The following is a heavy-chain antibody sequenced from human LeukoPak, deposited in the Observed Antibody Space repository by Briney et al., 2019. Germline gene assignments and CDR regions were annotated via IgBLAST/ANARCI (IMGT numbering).Heavy chain of an antibody. CDR1: GFTFSNYA. CDR2: ISGSGGST. Sequence: GGSLRLSCAASGFTFSNYAMSWVRQAPGKGLEWLSIISGSGGSTYYADSVKGRFTISRDNSKNTLYLQMNSLRAEDTAVYYCAKDRSSGWYRYFQHWGQGTLVTVSS. J-gene: IGHJ1*01. CDR3: AKDRSSGWYRYFQH. D-gene: IGHD6-19*01. V-gene: IGHV3-23*01.